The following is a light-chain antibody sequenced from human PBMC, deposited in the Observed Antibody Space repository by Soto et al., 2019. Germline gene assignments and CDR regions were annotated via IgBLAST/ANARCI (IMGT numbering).Light chain of an antibody. Sequence: VLTQSPDTLSLPPGERPTLSCRASQSISSYLAWYQQRRGQAPRLLIYGASSRATGIPARFSGSGSGTEFTLTISSLQSEDFAVYYCQQYGSSPGTFGQGTKVDNK. CDR2: GAS. V-gene: IGKV3D-15*02. CDR1: QSISSY. J-gene: IGKJ1*01. CDR3: QQYGSSPGT.